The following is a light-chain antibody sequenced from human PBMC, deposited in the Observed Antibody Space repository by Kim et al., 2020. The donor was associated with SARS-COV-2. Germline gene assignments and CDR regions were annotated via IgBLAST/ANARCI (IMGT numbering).Light chain of an antibody. J-gene: IGLJ2*01. CDR1: SSNIENNY. CDR3: GTWDSSLPGVI. V-gene: IGLV1-51*01. CDR2: DNN. Sequence: GQKVTISCSGSSSNIENNYVSWYQQLPGTAPKVLIYDNNKRPSGIPDRFSGSKSGTSATLGITGLQTGDEADYYCGTWDSSLPGVIFGGGTQLTVL.